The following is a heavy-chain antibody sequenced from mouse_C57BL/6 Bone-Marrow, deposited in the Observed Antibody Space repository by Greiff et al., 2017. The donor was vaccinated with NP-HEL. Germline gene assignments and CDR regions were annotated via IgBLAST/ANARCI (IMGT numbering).Heavy chain of an antibody. Sequence: EVKLMESGGGLVQPGGSLKLSCAASGFTFSDYGMAWVRQAPRKGPEWVAFISNLAYSIYYADTVTGRFTISRENAKNTLYLEMSSLRSEDTAMYYCAREDYDVDWFAYWGQGTLVTVSA. CDR1: GFTFSDYG. CDR3: AREDYDVDWFAY. D-gene: IGHD2-4*01. V-gene: IGHV5-15*01. CDR2: ISNLAYSI. J-gene: IGHJ3*01.